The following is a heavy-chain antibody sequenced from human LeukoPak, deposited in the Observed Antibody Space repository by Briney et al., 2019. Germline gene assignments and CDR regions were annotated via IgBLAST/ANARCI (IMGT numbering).Heavy chain of an antibody. CDR3: ARENYYGSGSYYDAFDI. CDR1: GFTFSSYA. J-gene: IGHJ3*02. D-gene: IGHD3-10*01. CDR2: ISGSGGST. V-gene: IGHV3-23*01. Sequence: PGGSLRLSCAASGFTFSSYAMSWVRQAPGKGLEWVSGISGSGGSTYYADSVKGRFTISRDNSKNTLYLQMNSLRAEDTAVYYCARENYYGSGSYYDAFDIWGQGTMVTVSS.